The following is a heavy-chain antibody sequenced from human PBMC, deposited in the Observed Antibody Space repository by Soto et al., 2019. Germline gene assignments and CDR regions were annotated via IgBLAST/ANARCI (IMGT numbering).Heavy chain of an antibody. CDR3: ARVKPSGYHNWFDP. J-gene: IGHJ5*02. V-gene: IGHV1-18*01. CDR1: GYTFTSYG. CDR2: ISAYNGNT. D-gene: IGHD3-22*01. Sequence: ASVKVSCKASGYTFTSYGISWVRQAPGQGLEWMGWISAYNGNTNYAQKLQGRVIMTTDTSTSTAYMELRSLRSDDTAVYYCARVKPSGYHNWFDPWGQGTLVTVSS.